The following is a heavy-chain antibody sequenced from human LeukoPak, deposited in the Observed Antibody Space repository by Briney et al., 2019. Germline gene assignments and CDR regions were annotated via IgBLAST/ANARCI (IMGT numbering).Heavy chain of an antibody. J-gene: IGHJ4*02. Sequence: SETLSLTCTVSGGSISSYYWSWIRQPPGKGLEWIGYIYYSGSTNYNPSLKSRVTLSVDTSKNQFSLKLSSATAADTAVYYCARHGGYSSGWPDFFDYWGQGTLVTVSS. D-gene: IGHD6-19*01. V-gene: IGHV4-59*08. CDR2: IYYSGST. CDR1: GGSISSYY. CDR3: ARHGGYSSGWPDFFDY.